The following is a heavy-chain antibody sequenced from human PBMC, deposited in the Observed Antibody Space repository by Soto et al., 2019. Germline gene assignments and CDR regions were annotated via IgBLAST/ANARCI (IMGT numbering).Heavy chain of an antibody. D-gene: IGHD3-22*01. Sequence: VAVISYDGSNKYYADSVKGRFTISRDNSKNTLYLQMNSLRAEDTAVYYCAKGYYDSSGYYYGSDYFDYWGQGTLVTVSS. CDR2: ISYDGSNK. CDR3: AKGYYDSSGYYYGSDYFDY. V-gene: IGHV3-30*18. J-gene: IGHJ4*02.